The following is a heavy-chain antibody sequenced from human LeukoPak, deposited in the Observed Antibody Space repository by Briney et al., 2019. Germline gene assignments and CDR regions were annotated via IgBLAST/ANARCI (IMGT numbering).Heavy chain of an antibody. CDR1: GFTFTDYP. CDR2: IRTTAEGANYA. Sequence: GGSLRLSCATSGFTFTDYPMNWVRQAPGKGLEWISNIRTTAEGANYAYYADSVKGRVTISRDDAKNTLYLHMNSLRDDDTAVYYCETGQRYAFDYWGQGILVTVSS. J-gene: IGHJ4*02. D-gene: IGHD3-9*01. CDR3: ETGQRYAFDY. V-gene: IGHV3-48*02.